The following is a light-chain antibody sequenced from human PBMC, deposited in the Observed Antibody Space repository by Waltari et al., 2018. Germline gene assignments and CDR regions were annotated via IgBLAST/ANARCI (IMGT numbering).Light chain of an antibody. CDR3: QYYYAFSRT. CDR1: QAISNW. CDR2: KAS. J-gene: IGKJ1*01. Sequence: DIQMTQSPSTLSASVGDRATITCRASQAISNWLAWYQQRPGKAPKLLIHKASTLQKGVPSRFSGSGSGTEFTLAISSLQPDDFATYYCQYYYAFSRTFGPGTKIEIE. V-gene: IGKV1-5*03.